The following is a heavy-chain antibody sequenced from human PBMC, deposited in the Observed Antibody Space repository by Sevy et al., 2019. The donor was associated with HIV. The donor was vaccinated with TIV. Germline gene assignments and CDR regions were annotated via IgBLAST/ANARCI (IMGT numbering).Heavy chain of an antibody. CDR3: AKEYGSGSYTSGAFDI. CDR2: ISGSGGST. CDR1: GFTFSSYA. D-gene: IGHD3-10*01. Sequence: GGSLRLSCAASGFTFSSYAMSWVRQAPGKGLEWVSAISGSGGSTYYADSVKGRFTISRANSKNTLYLQMNSLRAEDTAVYYCAKEYGSGSYTSGAFDIWGQGTMVTVSS. J-gene: IGHJ3*02. V-gene: IGHV3-23*01.